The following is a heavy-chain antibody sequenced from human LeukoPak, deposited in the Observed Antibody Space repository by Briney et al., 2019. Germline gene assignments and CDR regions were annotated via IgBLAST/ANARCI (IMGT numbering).Heavy chain of an antibody. J-gene: IGHJ4*02. CDR1: GFTYSSYD. Sequence: GGSLRLSCAASGFTYSSYDMSWVRQAPGKGLEWVSGICDSGGRIFYADSVKGRFTTSRDNSTNSLYLQMNSLRAEDTAIHYCTLWSSGSPGDYSGQRTPVTVSS. CDR2: ICDSGGRI. V-gene: IGHV3-23*01. CDR3: TLWSSGSPGDY. D-gene: IGHD1-26*01.